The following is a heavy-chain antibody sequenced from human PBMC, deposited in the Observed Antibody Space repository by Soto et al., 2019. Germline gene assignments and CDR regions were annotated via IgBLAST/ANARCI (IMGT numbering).Heavy chain of an antibody. J-gene: IGHJ6*02. D-gene: IGHD3-3*01. Sequence: SETLSLTCAVYGGSFSGYYWSWIRQPPGKGLEWIGEINHSGSTNYNPSLKSRVTIPVDTSKNQFSLKLSSVTAADTAVYYCARGLDFWSGYYTYYYGMDVWGQGTTVTVSS. CDR2: INHSGST. V-gene: IGHV4-34*01. CDR3: ARGLDFWSGYYTYYYGMDV. CDR1: GGSFSGYY.